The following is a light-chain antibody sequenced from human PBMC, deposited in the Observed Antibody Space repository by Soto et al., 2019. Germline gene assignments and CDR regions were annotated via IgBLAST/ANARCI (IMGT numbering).Light chain of an antibody. CDR1: QSLLHSNGYNY. CDR3: MQPLQSWT. J-gene: IGKJ1*01. CDR2: LGS. V-gene: IGKV2-28*01. Sequence: DLAMNHSPPSLPVTPGEPASISCRSSQSLLHSNGYNYLDWYLQKPGQSPQLLIYLGSNRASGVPDRFSGSGSGTDFTLKISRVEAEDVGVYYCMQPLQSWTFGQGTKVDIK.